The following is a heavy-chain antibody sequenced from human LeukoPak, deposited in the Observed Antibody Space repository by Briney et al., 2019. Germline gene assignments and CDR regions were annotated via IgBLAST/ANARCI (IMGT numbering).Heavy chain of an antibody. CDR2: INPSSGST. CDR1: GGTFSSYA. D-gene: IGHD3-16*02. V-gene: IGHV1-46*01. Sequence: GASVKVSCKASGGTFSSYAISWVRQAPGQGLEWMGIINPSSGSTSYAQKFQGRVTMTRDMSTSTVYMELSSLRSEDTAVYYCAREESYRYRPEGNFDYWGQGTLVTVSS. CDR3: AREESYRYRPEGNFDY. J-gene: IGHJ4*02.